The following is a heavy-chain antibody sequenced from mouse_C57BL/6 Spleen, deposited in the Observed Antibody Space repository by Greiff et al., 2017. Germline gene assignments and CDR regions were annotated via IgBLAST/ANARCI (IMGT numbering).Heavy chain of an antibody. V-gene: IGHV1-42*01. CDR3: ARLGGNYVGGAMDY. CDR1: GYSFTGYY. D-gene: IGHD2-1*01. CDR2: INPSTGGT. J-gene: IGHJ4*01. Sequence: EVKLMESGPELVKPGASVKISCKASGYSFTGYYMNWVKQSPEKSLEWIGEINPSTGGTTYNQKFKAKATLTADTSSSTANMQLKILTSEDSAVYYCARLGGNYVGGAMDYGGQGTSVTVSS.